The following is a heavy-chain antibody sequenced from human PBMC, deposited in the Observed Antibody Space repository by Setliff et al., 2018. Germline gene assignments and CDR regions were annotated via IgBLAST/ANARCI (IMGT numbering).Heavy chain of an antibody. D-gene: IGHD5-18*01. V-gene: IGHV1-18*01. CDR2: IGVYNGDT. CDR3: ARAPSVELVTIRTNSWFTY. J-gene: IGHJ4*02. Sequence: ASVKVSCKASGYTFRNYAFAWVRQAPGQGLEWVGWIGVYNGDTNYAQQFQGRVTLTTDTSTSTAYMELRSLTSDDSAFYYCARAPSVELVTIRTNSWFTYWGQGTLVTVSS. CDR1: GYTFRNYA.